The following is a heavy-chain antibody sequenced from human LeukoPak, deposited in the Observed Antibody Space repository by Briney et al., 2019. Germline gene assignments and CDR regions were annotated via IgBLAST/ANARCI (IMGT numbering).Heavy chain of an antibody. J-gene: IGHJ5*02. D-gene: IGHD6-19*01. CDR3: ARVTHTSSGWPNWFDP. V-gene: IGHV4-59*01. CDR1: GGSISSYY. Sequence: SETLSLTCTVSGGSISSYYWNWIRQAPGKGLEWIGYIYYSGSTKYNPSLKSRVTISVDTSKNQFSLKLRSVTAADTAVYYCARVTHTSSGWPNWFDPWGQGTLVTVSS. CDR2: IYYSGST.